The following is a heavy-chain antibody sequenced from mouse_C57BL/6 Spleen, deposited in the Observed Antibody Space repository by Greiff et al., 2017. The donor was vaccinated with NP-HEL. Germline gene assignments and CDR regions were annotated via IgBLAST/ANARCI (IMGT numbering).Heavy chain of an antibody. CDR3: ARGGSSPAWFAY. Sequence: QVQLQQSGAELVKPGASVKISCKASGYAFSSYWMNWVKQRPGKGLEWIGQIYPGDGDTNYNGKFKGKATLTADKSSSTAYMQLSSLTSEDSAVYFCARGGSSPAWFAYWGQGTLVTVSA. CDR1: GYAFSSYW. J-gene: IGHJ3*01. D-gene: IGHD1-1*01. CDR2: IYPGDGDT. V-gene: IGHV1-80*01.